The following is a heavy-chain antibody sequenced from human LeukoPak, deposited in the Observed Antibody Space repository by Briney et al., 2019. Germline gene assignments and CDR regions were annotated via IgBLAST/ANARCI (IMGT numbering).Heavy chain of an antibody. Sequence: PSETLSLTCTVSGDSISSSSYYWGWIRQPPGKGLEWIGSIYYSGSTYYNPSLKSRVTISVDTSKNQFSVKLSSVTAADTAVYYCARGYCSGGSCYYYYYYMDVWGKGTTVTVSS. CDR3: ARGYCSGGSCYYYYYYMDV. V-gene: IGHV4-39*07. CDR2: IYYSGST. CDR1: GDSISSSSYY. J-gene: IGHJ6*03. D-gene: IGHD2-15*01.